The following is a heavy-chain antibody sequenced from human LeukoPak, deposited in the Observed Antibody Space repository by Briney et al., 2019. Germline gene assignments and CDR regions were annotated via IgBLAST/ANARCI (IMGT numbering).Heavy chain of an antibody. CDR3: ARGPSIFGVVIALGWFQNYYYYGMDV. V-gene: IGHV1-2*06. Sequence: WASVKVSCKASGYTFTGYYMHWVRQAPGQGLEWMGRINPNSGGTNYAQKFQGRVTMTRNTSISTAYMELSSLRSEDTAVYYCARGPSIFGVVIALGWFQNYYYYGMDVWGQGTTVTVSS. J-gene: IGHJ6*02. CDR2: INPNSGGT. D-gene: IGHD3-3*01. CDR1: GYTFTGYY.